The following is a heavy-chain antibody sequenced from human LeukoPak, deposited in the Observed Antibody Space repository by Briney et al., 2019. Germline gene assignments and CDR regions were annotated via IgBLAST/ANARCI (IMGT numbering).Heavy chain of an antibody. D-gene: IGHD3-16*01. V-gene: IGHV3-21*01. CDR1: GFTFSSYS. J-gene: IGHJ3*02. CDR3: ARDFGGVFWGAFDI. Sequence: GGSLRLSCAASGFTFSSYSMNWVRQAPGKGLEWVSSISSSSSYIYYADSVKGRFTISRDNAKNSLYLQMNSLRAEDTAVYYCARDFGGVFWGAFDIWGQGTMVTVSS. CDR2: ISSSSSYI.